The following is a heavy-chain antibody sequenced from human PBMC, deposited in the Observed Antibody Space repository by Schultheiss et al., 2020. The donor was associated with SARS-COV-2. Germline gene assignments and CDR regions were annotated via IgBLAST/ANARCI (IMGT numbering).Heavy chain of an antibody. Sequence: SQTLSLTCAVYGGSFSGYYWGWIRQPPGKGLEWIGSIYYSGSTYYNPSLKSRVTISVDTSKNQFSLKLSSVTAADTAVYYCARHPTIFGVVIIGWFDPWGQGTLVTVSS. J-gene: IGHJ5*02. CDR2: IYYSGST. CDR3: ARHPTIFGVVIIGWFDP. D-gene: IGHD3-3*01. CDR1: GGSFSGYY. V-gene: IGHV4-39*01.